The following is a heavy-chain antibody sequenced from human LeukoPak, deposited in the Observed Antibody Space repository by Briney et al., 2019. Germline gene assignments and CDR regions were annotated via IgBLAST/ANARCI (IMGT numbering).Heavy chain of an antibody. CDR3: AVSSHRPGNDYYYYGMGV. V-gene: IGHV3-30-3*01. CDR1: GFTFSSYA. Sequence: GRSLRLSCAASGFTFSSYAMHWVRQAPGKGLEWVAVISYDGSNKYYADSVKGRFTISRDNSKNTLYLQMNSLRAEDTAVYYCAVSSHRPGNDYYYYGMGVWGQGTTVTVSS. D-gene: IGHD2-2*01. J-gene: IGHJ6*02. CDR2: ISYDGSNK.